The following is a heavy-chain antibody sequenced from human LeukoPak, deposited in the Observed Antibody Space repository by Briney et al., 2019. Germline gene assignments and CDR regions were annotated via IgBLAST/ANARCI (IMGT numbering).Heavy chain of an antibody. CDR3: ARVRCSSTSCPRRDALDV. J-gene: IGHJ3*01. Sequence: PSETLSLTCTVSGGSISYYYWSWIRQPPGKGLELIGYIYYSGSTNYNPSLKSRVTISFDTSKNQFSLNLTSVTTADTAVYYCARVRCSSTSCPRRDALDVWGQGTMVTVSS. V-gene: IGHV4-59*01. D-gene: IGHD2-2*01. CDR1: GGSISYYY. CDR2: IYYSGST.